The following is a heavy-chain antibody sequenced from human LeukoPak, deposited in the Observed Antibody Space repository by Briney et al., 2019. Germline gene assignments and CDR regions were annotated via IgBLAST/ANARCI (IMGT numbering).Heavy chain of an antibody. D-gene: IGHD4-17*01. CDR1: GFTFGDYY. Sequence: GGSLRLSCATSGFTFGDYYMNWIRQAPGKGLEWISYISSSSTYTNYADSVKGRFTISRDNAKNSLYLQMNSLRADDTAVYYCARGYGDYIWGQGTMVTVSS. J-gene: IGHJ3*02. V-gene: IGHV3-11*05. CDR3: ARGYGDYI. CDR2: ISSSSTYT.